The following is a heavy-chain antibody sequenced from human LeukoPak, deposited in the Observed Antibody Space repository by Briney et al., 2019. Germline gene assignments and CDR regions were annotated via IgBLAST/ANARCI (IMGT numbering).Heavy chain of an antibody. J-gene: IGHJ2*01. Sequence: ASVKVSCKASGYTFTGYYMHWVRQAPGQGLEWMGWINPNSGGTNYAQKFQGRVTMTRDTSISTAYMELSRLRSDDTAVYYCARLGYCSGGSCSGDFDLWGRGTLVTVSS. CDR2: INPNSGGT. CDR3: ARLGYCSGGSCSGDFDL. CDR1: GYTFTGYY. V-gene: IGHV1-2*02. D-gene: IGHD2-15*01.